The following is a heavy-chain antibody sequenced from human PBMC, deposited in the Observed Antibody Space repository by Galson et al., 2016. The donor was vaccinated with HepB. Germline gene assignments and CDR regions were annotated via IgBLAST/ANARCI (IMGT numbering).Heavy chain of an antibody. Sequence: SCKASGGTFSSYAISWVRQAPGQGLEWMGVIINLYGTANYALKFQGRVTITADESTSTAHMEVSSLSYEDTAVYYCARVRDGYNTHFYYGMDVWCQGTSVTVS. CDR3: ARVRDGYNTHFYYGMDV. CDR1: GGTFSSYA. D-gene: IGHD5-24*01. CDR2: IINLYGTA. J-gene: IGHJ6*02. V-gene: IGHV1-69*01.